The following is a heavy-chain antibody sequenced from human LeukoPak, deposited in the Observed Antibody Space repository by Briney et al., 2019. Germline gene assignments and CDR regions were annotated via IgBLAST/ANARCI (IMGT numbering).Heavy chain of an antibody. CDR1: GFTFSSYA. D-gene: IGHD3-22*01. J-gene: IGHJ4*02. CDR2: ISGSGGST. V-gene: IGHV3-23*01. Sequence: PGGSLRLSCAASGFTFSSYAMNWVRQAPGKGQEWVSSISGSGGSTYYTDSVKGRFTISRDSSKNTLYLQMNSLRAEDTAVYYCAKSSGYYYPFDYWGQGTLVTVSS. CDR3: AKSSGYYYPFDY.